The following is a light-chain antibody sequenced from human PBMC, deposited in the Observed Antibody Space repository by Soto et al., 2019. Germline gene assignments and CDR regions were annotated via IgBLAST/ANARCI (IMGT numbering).Light chain of an antibody. V-gene: IGLV2-14*03. Sequence: QSALTQPASVSGSPGQSITISCTGTSSDIGGYNYVSWYQQHPGKAPKLMIYDVTHRPSGVSDRFSGSKSGNTASLTISGLQAEDEADYCCSSYTSHTPLAFGGGTKLTVL. CDR1: SSDIGGYNY. CDR3: SSYTSHTPLA. CDR2: DVT. J-gene: IGLJ2*01.